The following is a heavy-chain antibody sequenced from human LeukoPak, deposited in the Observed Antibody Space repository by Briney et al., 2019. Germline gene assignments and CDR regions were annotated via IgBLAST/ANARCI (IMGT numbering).Heavy chain of an antibody. Sequence: SETLSLTCAVYGGSFSGYYWSWIRQPPGKGLEWIGEINHSGSTNYNPSLKSRVTISVDTSKNQFSLKLSSVTAADTAVYYCARGRMGAAAGHRGQGTLVTVSS. CDR2: INHSGST. CDR3: ARGRMGAAAGH. V-gene: IGHV4-34*01. D-gene: IGHD6-13*01. J-gene: IGHJ4*02. CDR1: GGSFSGYY.